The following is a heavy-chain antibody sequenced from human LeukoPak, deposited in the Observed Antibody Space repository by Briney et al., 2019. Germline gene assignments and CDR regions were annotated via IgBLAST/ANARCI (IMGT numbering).Heavy chain of an antibody. CDR3: ARDKETTTAQFEY. D-gene: IGHD4-11*01. CDR1: GFTFSSYS. J-gene: IGHJ4*02. Sequence: GGSLRLSCAASGFTFSSYSMNWVRQAPGKGLEWVSYISSSSSTIYYADSVKGRFTISKDNAKNSLYLQMNSLRAEDTAIYYCARDKETTTAQFEYWGQGTLVTVAP. CDR2: ISSSSSTI. V-gene: IGHV3-48*01.